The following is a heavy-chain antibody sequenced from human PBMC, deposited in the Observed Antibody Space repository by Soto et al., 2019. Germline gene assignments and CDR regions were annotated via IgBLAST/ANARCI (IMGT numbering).Heavy chain of an antibody. J-gene: IGHJ6*02. CDR1: GFVFSDYY. CDR3: AKDRGEEGLNLLEWFGGMDV. CDR2: ISASGSTI. D-gene: IGHD3-3*01. V-gene: IGHV3-11*04. Sequence: GGSLRLSCAASGFVFSDYYMSWIRQAPGKGLEWVSDISASGSTIYYADSVKGRFTVSRDNAKNSLYLEMHSLRAEDTAVYYCAKDRGEEGLNLLEWFGGMDVWGHGTTVTVYS.